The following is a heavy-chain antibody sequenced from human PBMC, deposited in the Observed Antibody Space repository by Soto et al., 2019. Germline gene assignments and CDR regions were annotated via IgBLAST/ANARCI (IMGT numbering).Heavy chain of an antibody. CDR1: GYTFTGHY. CDR3: ARKGYGDYGAMDV. CDR2: INPNSGDT. J-gene: IGHJ6*02. D-gene: IGHD4-17*01. Sequence: ASEKVSCKASGYTFTGHYMQWVRQAPGQGLEWMGWINPNSGDTNYAQKFQGRVTMTRDTSISTVYMELNSLRAEDTAVYFCARKGYGDYGAMDVWGQGTTVTVSS. V-gene: IGHV1-2*02.